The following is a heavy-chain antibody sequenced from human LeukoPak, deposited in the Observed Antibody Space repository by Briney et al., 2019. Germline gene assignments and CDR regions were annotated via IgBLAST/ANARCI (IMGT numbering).Heavy chain of an antibody. CDR1: GFTFSSYW. CDR3: ARDPAYISNRSTHNYDTDY. V-gene: IGHV3-7*01. J-gene: IGHJ4*02. Sequence: GGSLRLSCAASGFTFSSYWMSWVRQAPGKGLEWVANIKQDGSEKYYVDSVKGRFTISRDNAKNSLYLQMNSLRAEDTAVYYCARDPAYISNRSTHNYDTDYWGQGTLVTVSS. CDR2: IKQDGSEK. D-gene: IGHD3-16*01.